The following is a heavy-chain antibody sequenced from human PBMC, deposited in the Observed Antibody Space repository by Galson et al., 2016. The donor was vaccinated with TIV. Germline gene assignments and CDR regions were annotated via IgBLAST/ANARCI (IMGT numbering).Heavy chain of an antibody. Sequence: SLRLSCAASGFTFGHYAVNWFRQAPGKGLEWVGFITSKTYGATTEYAASVKGRFTISRDDSRNIAYLQMKSLKTDDTAVYYCTRTAMGSTRNAFDIWGQGTVVTVSS. CDR2: ITSKTYGATT. CDR3: TRTAMGSTRNAFDI. J-gene: IGHJ3*02. D-gene: IGHD1-1*01. V-gene: IGHV3-49*03. CDR1: GFTFGHYA.